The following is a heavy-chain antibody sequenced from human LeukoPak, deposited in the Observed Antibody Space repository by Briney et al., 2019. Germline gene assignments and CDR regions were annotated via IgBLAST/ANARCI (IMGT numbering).Heavy chain of an antibody. CDR1: GFIFSDYA. CDR3: ARQHSASYNVIPF. Sequence: GALRLSCAASGFIFSDYAVHWVRQAPGKGLEWVAVISYDGNNAYYADSVKGRFTISRDNPKNTLYLHMNSLRTEDTAVYYCARQHSASYNVIPFWGQGTRVTVSS. V-gene: IGHV3-30-3*01. CDR2: ISYDGNNA. J-gene: IGHJ4*02. D-gene: IGHD1-26*01.